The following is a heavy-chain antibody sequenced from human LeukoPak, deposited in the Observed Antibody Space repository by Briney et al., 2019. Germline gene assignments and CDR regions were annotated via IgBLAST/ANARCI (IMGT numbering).Heavy chain of an antibody. V-gene: IGHV3-23*01. CDR2: ISGSGGST. CDR3: AKGWGPPSIAVAGTGFDY. D-gene: IGHD6-19*01. CDR1: GFTFSSYA. J-gene: IGHJ4*02. Sequence: PGGSLRLSCAASGFTFSSYAMSWVRQAPGKGLEWVSAISGSGGSTYNADSVKGRFTISRDNSKNTLYLQMNSLRAEDTAVYYCAKGWGPPSIAVAGTGFDYWGQGTLVTVSS.